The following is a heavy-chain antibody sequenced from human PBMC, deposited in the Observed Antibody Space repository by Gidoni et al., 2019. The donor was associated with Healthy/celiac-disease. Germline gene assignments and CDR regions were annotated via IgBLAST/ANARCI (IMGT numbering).Heavy chain of an antibody. CDR3: AKENYYDSSGYYSRDDY. CDR1: GFTFSSYA. J-gene: IGHJ4*02. Sequence: EVQLLESGGGLVQPGGSLRLSCAASGFTFSSYAMSWVRQAPGKGLEWVSAISGSGGSTYYADSVKGRFTISRDNSKNTLYLQMNSLRAEDTAVYYCAKENYYDSSGYYSRDDYWGQGTLVTVSS. CDR2: ISGSGGST. D-gene: IGHD3-22*01. V-gene: IGHV3-23*01.